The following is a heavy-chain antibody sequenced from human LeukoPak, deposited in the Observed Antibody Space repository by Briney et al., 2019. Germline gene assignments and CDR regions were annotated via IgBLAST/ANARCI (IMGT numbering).Heavy chain of an antibody. V-gene: IGHV3-7*03. D-gene: IGHD2-15*01. CDR1: GFTFSSYW. J-gene: IGHJ5*02. Sequence: GGSLRLSCAASGFTFSSYWMTWVRQAPGKGLEWVANINQDGSEKYYVDSVKGRFTISRDNAKNSLYLQMNSLRVEDTAMYYCVKACCSGGRYDPWGQGTLVTVSS. CDR2: INQDGSEK. CDR3: VKACCSGGRYDP.